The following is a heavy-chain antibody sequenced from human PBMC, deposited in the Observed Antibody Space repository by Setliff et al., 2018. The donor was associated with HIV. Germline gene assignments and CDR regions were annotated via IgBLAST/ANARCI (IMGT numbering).Heavy chain of an antibody. J-gene: IGHJ3*02. CDR2: IYTTGST. Sequence: SETLSLTCTVSGASLTRGYYYWCWIRQPAGKGLEWIGRIYTTGSTNYNSSLQSRVTISADTSRNHFSLRLGSVTAADTAVYYCARLWAYYDSSGRTAFDIWGQGTMVTVSS. D-gene: IGHD3-22*01. CDR3: ARLWAYYDSSGRTAFDI. V-gene: IGHV4-61*02. CDR1: GASLTRGYYY.